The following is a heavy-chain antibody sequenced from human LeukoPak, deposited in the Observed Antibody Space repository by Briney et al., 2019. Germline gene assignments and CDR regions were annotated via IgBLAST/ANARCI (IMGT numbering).Heavy chain of an antibody. J-gene: IGHJ4*02. CDR1: GGSISSSSYY. V-gene: IGHV4-39*07. CDR2: IYYSGST. D-gene: IGHD6-13*01. Sequence: PSETLSLTCTVSGGSISSSSYYWGWIRQPPGKGLEWIGSIYYSGSTYYNPSLKSRVTIPVDTSKNQFSLKLSSVTAADTAVYYCARVSPHSIAATSRYYFDYWGQGTLVTVSS. CDR3: ARVSPHSIAATSRYYFDY.